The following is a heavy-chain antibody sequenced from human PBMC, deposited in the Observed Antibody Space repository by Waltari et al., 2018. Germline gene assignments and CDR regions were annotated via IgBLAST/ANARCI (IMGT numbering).Heavy chain of an antibody. CDR1: GYTFTSYD. Sequence: QVQLVQSGAEVKKPGASVKVSCKASGYTFTSYDINWVRQATGQGLEWMGWMNPNSGNTGYAQKFQGRVTMTRNTSISTAYMELSSLRSEDTAVYYCARDGSGWFGYYYYGMDVWGQGTTVTVSS. V-gene: IGHV1-8*01. CDR3: ARDGSGWFGYYYYGMDV. CDR2: MNPNSGNT. J-gene: IGHJ6*02. D-gene: IGHD6-19*01.